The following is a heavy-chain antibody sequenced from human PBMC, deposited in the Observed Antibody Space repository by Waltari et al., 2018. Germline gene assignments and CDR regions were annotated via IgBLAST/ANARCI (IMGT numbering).Heavy chain of an antibody. CDR3: ARGYWVPGAWLVPPSYFDY. J-gene: IGHJ4*02. V-gene: IGHV4-59*01. D-gene: IGHD6-19*01. CDR1: GGSISSYY. Sequence: QVQLQESGPGLVKPSETLSLTCTVSGGSISSYYWSWIRQPPGKGLEWIGYIYYSGSTNYNPSLKSRVTISVDTSKNQFSLKLSSVTAADTAVYYCARGYWVPGAWLVPPSYFDYWGQGTLVTVSS. CDR2: IYYSGST.